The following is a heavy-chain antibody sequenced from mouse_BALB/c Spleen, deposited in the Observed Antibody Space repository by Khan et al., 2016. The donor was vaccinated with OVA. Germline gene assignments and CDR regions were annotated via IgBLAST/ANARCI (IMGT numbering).Heavy chain of an antibody. J-gene: IGHJ3*01. CDR3: AREASNWDFSCAY. V-gene: IGHV1S136*01. D-gene: IGHD4-1*01. Sequence: VQLQQSGPELVKPGASVKMSCKASGYTFTNYVMHWVKQKPGQGLEWIGYINPYNAGTRYNEKFKGKATLTSDKSSTPAYMELSRLTSEDSAVDYCAREASNWDFSCAYWGQGTLVTVSA. CDR2: INPYNAGT. CDR1: GYTFTNYV.